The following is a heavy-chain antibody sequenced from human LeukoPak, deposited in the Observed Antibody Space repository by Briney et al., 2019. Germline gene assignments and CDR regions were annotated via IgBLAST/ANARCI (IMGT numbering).Heavy chain of an antibody. V-gene: IGHV3-74*01. CDR2: INTDGGST. CDR3: ASQLRWDFDY. CDR1: GFTFSTYW. Sequence: GGSLRLSCAASGFTFSTYWMHWVRQTPGKGLVWVSHINTDGGSTSYADSVKGRFTISRDNAKNTLCLQMNSLRAEDTAVYYCASQLRWDFDYWGQGTLVTVSS. J-gene: IGHJ4*02. D-gene: IGHD4-23*01.